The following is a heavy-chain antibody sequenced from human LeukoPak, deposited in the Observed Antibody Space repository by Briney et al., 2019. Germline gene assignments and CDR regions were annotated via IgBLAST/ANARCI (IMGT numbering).Heavy chain of an antibody. V-gene: IGHV4-34*01. CDR2: INHSGST. CDR3: ARKHCSSTSCSNWFDP. Sequence: SETLSLTCAVYGGSFSGYYWSWIRQPPGKGLEWIGEINHSGSTNYNPSLKSRVTISVDTSKNQFSLKLSSVTAADTAVYYRARKHCSSTSCSNWFDPWGQGTLVTVSS. J-gene: IGHJ5*02. D-gene: IGHD2-2*01. CDR1: GGSFSGYY.